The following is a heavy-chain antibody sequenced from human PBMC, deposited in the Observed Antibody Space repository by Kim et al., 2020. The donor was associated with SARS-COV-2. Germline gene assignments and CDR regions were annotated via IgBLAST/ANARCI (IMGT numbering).Heavy chain of an antibody. CDR3: VRDRMGGAFDI. CDR2: ITKRSDTI. J-gene: IGHJ3*02. CDR1: GFSFSAYD. D-gene: IGHD3-16*01. V-gene: IGHV3-48*02. Sequence: GGSLRLSCATSGFSFSAYDMNWVRQAPGKGLEWLSFITKRSDTIFYADSVRGRFTISRDNAKNSLYLQMNSLRDEDTAVYSCVRDRMGGAFDIWGQGTMV.